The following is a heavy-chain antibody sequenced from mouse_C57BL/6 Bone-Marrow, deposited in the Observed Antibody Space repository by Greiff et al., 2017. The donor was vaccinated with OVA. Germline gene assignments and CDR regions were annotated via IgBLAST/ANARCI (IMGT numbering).Heavy chain of an antibody. CDR3: ASDYYGSSYRY. V-gene: IGHV3-6*01. Sequence: EESGPGLVKPSQSLSLTCSVTGYSITSGYYWNWIRQFPGNKLEWMGYISYDGSNNYNPSLKNRISITRDTSKNQFFLKLNSVTTEDTATYYCASDYYGSSYRYWGQGTTLTVSS. CDR1: GYSITSGYY. J-gene: IGHJ2*01. CDR2: ISYDGSN. D-gene: IGHD1-1*01.